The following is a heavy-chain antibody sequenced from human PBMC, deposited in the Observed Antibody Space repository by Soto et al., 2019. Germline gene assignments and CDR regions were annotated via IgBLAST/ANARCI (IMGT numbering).Heavy chain of an antibody. Sequence: QVQLVQSGAEVKKPGASVKVSCKASGYTFTGYYLHWVRQAPGQGLEWMGWINPNNGGTNYAQKFQGWVTMTRDTSISTAYMEVGRLRSDDTAVYYCAKAGTIPPYYYYFYMDVWGKGTTVTVSS. CDR2: INPNNGGT. CDR1: GYTFTGYY. J-gene: IGHJ6*03. CDR3: AKAGTIPPYYYYFYMDV. D-gene: IGHD2-2*01. V-gene: IGHV1-2*04.